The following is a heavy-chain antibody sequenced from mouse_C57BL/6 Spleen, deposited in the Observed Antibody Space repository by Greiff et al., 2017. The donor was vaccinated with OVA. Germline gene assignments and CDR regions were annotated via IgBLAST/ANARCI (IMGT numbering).Heavy chain of an antibody. J-gene: IGHJ4*01. CDR3: AISEGDDVEEYYYARDD. V-gene: IGHV1-74*01. Sequence: QVQLQHSGAELVKPGASVKASCKASGYTFTSYWMHWVKQRPGQGLEWIGRIHPADSDTNYNQKFQGKATLTVDQSSSTAYMQLSSLTSEDSAVYSCAISEGDDVEEYYYARDDWGQGTSVTVSS. CDR1: GYTFTSYW. D-gene: IGHD2-12*01. CDR2: IHPADSDT.